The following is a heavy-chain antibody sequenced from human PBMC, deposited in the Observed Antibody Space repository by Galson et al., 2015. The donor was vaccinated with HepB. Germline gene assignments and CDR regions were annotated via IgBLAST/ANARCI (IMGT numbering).Heavy chain of an antibody. J-gene: IGHJ6*02. CDR2: IKSKTDGGTT. CDR1: GFTFSNAW. CDR3: TTDRRVRGINIYYFYGLDV. Sequence: SLRLSCAASGFTFSNAWMSWVRQAPGKGLEWVGRIKSKTDGGTTDYAAPVKGRFTISRDDSKNTLYLQMNSLKTEDTAVYYCTTDRRVRGINIYYFYGLDVWGQGTTVTVSS. D-gene: IGHD3-10*02. V-gene: IGHV3-15*01.